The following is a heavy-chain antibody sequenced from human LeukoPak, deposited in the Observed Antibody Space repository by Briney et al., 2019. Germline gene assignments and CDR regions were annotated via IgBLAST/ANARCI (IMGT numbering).Heavy chain of an antibody. Sequence: GGSLRLSCAASGFIFSSYGIHWVRQAPGKGLEWVAFIRYDGSKKYYADSVKGRFIISRDNAKNTLYLQMNSLRAEDTGVYYCAKENSSGFLFWGQGTLVTVSS. CDR3: AKENSSGFLF. CDR1: GFIFSSYG. CDR2: IRYDGSKK. D-gene: IGHD6-19*01. J-gene: IGHJ4*02. V-gene: IGHV3-30*02.